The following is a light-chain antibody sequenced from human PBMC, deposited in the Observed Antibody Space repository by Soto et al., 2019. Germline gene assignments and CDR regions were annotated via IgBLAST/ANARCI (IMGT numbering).Light chain of an antibody. CDR1: SSDVGAYNY. V-gene: IGLV2-14*01. J-gene: IGLJ2*01. CDR2: EVS. Sequence: QSVLTQPASVSGSPGQSITISCTGTSSDVGAYNYVSWYQQHPGKVPKLMIYEVSNRPSGVSNRFSGSKFGNTASLTISGLQAEDEADYYCSSYTSSSAVVFGGGTKVTVL. CDR3: SSYTSSSAVV.